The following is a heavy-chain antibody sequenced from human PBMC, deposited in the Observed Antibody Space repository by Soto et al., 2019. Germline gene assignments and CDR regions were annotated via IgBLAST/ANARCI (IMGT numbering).Heavy chain of an antibody. D-gene: IGHD3-9*01. CDR2: INPNSGGT. CDR3: ARAPTGYSQFDY. CDR1: GYPFTGYY. Sequence: ASVQVSCKASGYPFTGYYMHWVRQAPGQGLEWMGWINPNSGGTNYAQKFQGWVTMTRDTSISTAYMELSRLRSDDTAVYYCARAPTGYSQFDYWGQGTLVTVSS. V-gene: IGHV1-2*04. J-gene: IGHJ4*02.